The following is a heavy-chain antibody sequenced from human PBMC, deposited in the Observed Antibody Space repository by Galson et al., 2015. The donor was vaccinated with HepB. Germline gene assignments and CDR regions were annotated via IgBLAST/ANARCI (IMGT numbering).Heavy chain of an antibody. V-gene: IGHV3-20*04. J-gene: IGHJ6*02. CDR2: INWNGGST. CDR1: GFTFDDYG. Sequence: SLRLSCAASGFTFDDYGMSWVRQAPGKGLEWVSGINWNGGSTGYADSVKGRFTISRDNAKNSLYLQMNSLRAEDTDLYYCARVTGPYYYYGMDVWGQGTTVTVSS. CDR3: ARVTGPYYYYGMDV. D-gene: IGHD3-10*01.